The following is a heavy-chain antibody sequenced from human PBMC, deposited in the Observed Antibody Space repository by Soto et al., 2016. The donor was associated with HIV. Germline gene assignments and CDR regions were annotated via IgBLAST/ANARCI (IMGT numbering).Heavy chain of an antibody. CDR2: FDPEDEET. D-gene: IGHD3-22*01. CDR3: ALVGVYYESSGSISFDY. CDR1: GYSLTELS. V-gene: IGHV1-24*01. Sequence: QVQLVQSGAEVKKPGASVKVSCKVSGYSLTELSIHWVRQAPGKGLEWMGGFDPEDEETIYAQKFQGRVTMTEDTSTDTAYMDLSSLRSEDTAMYYCALVGVYYESSGSISFDYWGQGTLVTVSS. J-gene: IGHJ4*02.